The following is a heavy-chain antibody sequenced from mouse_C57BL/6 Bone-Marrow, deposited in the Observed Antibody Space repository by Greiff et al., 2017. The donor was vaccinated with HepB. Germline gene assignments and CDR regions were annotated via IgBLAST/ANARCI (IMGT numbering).Heavy chain of an antibody. J-gene: IGHJ1*03. D-gene: IGHD1-1*01. CDR3: ARTTVVTYWYFDV. CDR2: ISSGSSTI. V-gene: IGHV5-17*01. CDR1: GFTFSDYG. Sequence: EVQRVESGGGLVKPGGSLKLSCAASGFTFSDYGMHWVRQAPEKGLEWVAYISSGSSTIYYADTVKGRFTISRDNAKNTLFLQMTSLRSEDTAMYYCARTTVVTYWYFDVWATGTTVTVSS.